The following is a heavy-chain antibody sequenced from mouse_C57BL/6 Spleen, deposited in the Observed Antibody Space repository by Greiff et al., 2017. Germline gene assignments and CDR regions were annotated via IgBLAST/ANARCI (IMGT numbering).Heavy chain of an antibody. Sequence: QVQLKQSGAELVRPGSSVKLSCKASGYTFTSYWMDWVKQRPGQGLEWIGNIYPSDSETHYNQKFKDKATLTVDKSSSTAYMQLSSLTSEDSAVYYCARSRAYYGSSPYYFDYWGQGTTRTGSS. CDR1: GYTFTSYW. V-gene: IGHV1-61*01. CDR2: IYPSDSET. J-gene: IGHJ2*01. CDR3: ARSRAYYGSSPYYFDY. D-gene: IGHD1-1*01.